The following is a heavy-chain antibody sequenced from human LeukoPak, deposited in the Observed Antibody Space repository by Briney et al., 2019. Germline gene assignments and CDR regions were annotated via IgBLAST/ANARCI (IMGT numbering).Heavy chain of an antibody. CDR2: MNPNTGGT. Sequence: ASVKVPCKASGYTFSEHYIHWVRQAPGQGLEWMGWMNPNTGGTNHAQRFQGRLTMTRETSMSTAYMELTSLTSDDTAMYYCARDLSDVRDYFDPWGQGTLVTVSS. V-gene: IGHV1-2*02. J-gene: IGHJ5*02. D-gene: IGHD4-11*01. CDR1: GYTFSEHY. CDR3: ARDLSDVRDYFDP.